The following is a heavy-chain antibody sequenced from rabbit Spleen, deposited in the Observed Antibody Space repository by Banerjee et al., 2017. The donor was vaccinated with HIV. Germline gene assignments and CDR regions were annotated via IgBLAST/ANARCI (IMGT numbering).Heavy chain of an antibody. V-gene: IGHV1S45*01. J-gene: IGHJ6*01. CDR1: GFSFSSRYW. CDR3: ARYSGPTYPM. CDR2: IFTGSSGTT. D-gene: IGHD7-1*01. Sequence: QEQLEESGGDLVKPGASLTLTCTASGFSFSSRYWISWVRQAPEKGLEWIADIFTGSSGTTYYASWAQGRFTISKTSSTTVTLQMTSLTAADTATYFCARYSGPTYPMWGPGTLVTVS.